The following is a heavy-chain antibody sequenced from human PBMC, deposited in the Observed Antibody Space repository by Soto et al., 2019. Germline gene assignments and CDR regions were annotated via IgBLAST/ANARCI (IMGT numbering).Heavy chain of an antibody. CDR3: ARGGLGYSSGWHHWYYYGMDV. CDR2: IYYSGST. J-gene: IGHJ6*02. Sequence: PSETLSLTCTVSGGSISSYYWSWIRQPPGKGLEWIGYIYYSGSTNYNPSLKSRVTISVDTSKNQFSLKLSSVTAADTAVYYCARGGLGYSSGWHHWYYYGMDVWGQGTTVT. D-gene: IGHD6-19*01. CDR1: GGSISSYY. V-gene: IGHV4-59*01.